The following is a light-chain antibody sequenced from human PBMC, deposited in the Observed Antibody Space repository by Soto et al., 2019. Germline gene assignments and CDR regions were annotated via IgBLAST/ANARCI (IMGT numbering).Light chain of an antibody. Sequence: QSVLTQPPSLSGAPGQTITISCTGSSSNIGADCDVPWYRQLPGTAPQLIIYAINNRPAGVPDRFSGSKSGNTASLTVSGLQAEDEADYYCNSYAGSNSFVFGSGTKVTVL. V-gene: IGLV1-40*01. CDR3: NSYAGSNSFV. CDR1: SSNIGADCD. J-gene: IGLJ1*01. CDR2: AIN.